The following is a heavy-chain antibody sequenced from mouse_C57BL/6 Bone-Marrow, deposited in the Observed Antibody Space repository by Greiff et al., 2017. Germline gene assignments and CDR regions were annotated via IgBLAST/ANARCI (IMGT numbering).Heavy chain of an antibody. Sequence: VKLVEPGAELARPGASVKMSCKASGYTFTSYTMHWVKQRPGQGLEWIGYINPSSGYTKYNQKFKDQATLTVDNSSSTAYMQLSSLTSAGSAVYYCARENNWDYFDYWGQGNTLTVSS. D-gene: IGHD4-1*01. V-gene: IGHV1-4*01. CDR3: ARENNWDYFDY. CDR1: GYTFTSYT. CDR2: INPSSGYT. J-gene: IGHJ2*01.